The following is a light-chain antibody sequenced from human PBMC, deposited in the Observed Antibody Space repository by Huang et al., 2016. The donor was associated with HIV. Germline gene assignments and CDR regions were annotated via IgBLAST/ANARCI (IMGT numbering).Light chain of an antibody. CDR3: QQGSNYPLT. J-gene: IGKJ4*01. CDR2: KAS. CDR1: QNIAIW. V-gene: IGKV1-5*03. Sequence: DIQMTQSPSTLSASIGDRVTITCRASQNIAIWLAWYQQKPGKAPKLLIHKASSLHSGGPSRFSGSGSGTEFTLTISDLQPDDFATYYCQQGSNYPLTFGGGTKVEI.